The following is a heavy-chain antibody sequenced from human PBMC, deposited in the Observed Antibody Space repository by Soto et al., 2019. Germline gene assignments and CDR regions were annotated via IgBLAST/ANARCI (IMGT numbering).Heavy chain of an antibody. Sequence: QVQLVQSGAEVKKPGSSVKVSCKASGGTFSSYTISWVRQAPGQGLEWMGRIIPILGIANYAQKFQGRVTISADKATSTAYMELSSLRSEDTAVYYCSRGHSSSSGYYYYYTDVWGKGTTVTVSS. CDR1: GGTFSSYT. D-gene: IGHD6-6*01. V-gene: IGHV1-69*02. CDR3: SRGHSSSSGYYYYYTDV. CDR2: IIPILGIA. J-gene: IGHJ6*03.